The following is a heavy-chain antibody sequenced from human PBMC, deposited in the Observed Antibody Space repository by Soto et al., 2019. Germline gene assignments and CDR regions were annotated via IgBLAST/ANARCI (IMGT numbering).Heavy chain of an antibody. Sequence: EVQLLESGGGLVQPGGSLRLSCAASGFTFSTYAMNWVRQAPGNGLEWVSAISGSGGSIHYADSVKGRFTISRDNSKNKLYLQMNSGRDEDTAVYRCVKGYWKGDVWGQGPTVTVSS. CDR1: GFTFSTYA. CDR3: VKGYWKGDV. CDR2: ISGSGGSI. D-gene: IGHD1-1*01. V-gene: IGHV3-23*01. J-gene: IGHJ6*02.